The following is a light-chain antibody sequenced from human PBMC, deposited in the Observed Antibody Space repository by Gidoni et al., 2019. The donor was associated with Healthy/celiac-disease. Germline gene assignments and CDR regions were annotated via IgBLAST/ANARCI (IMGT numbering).Light chain of an antibody. CDR2: AAS. J-gene: IGKJ5*01. CDR1: QSISSY. Sequence: DIQMTHSPSSLSASVGDRVTVTCRASQSISSYLNWYQQKPGKAHKLLIYAASSLQSGVPSRFRFSGSGSDFTLTISSLQPEDFATYYCQQSYSTRITFGQGTRLEIK. CDR3: QQSYSTRIT. V-gene: IGKV1-39*01.